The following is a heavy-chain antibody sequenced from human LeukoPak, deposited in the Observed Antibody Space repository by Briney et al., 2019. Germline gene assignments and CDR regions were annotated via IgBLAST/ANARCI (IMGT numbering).Heavy chain of an antibody. V-gene: IGHV3-7*01. D-gene: IGHD3-22*01. Sequence: GGSLRLSXAASGVTFSSYWMSWVGQAPGKGLEWVANRKQDGSEKYYVDSVKGRFTISRDNAKNSLYLQMNSLRAEDTAVYYCARVPRLHESSGERPHKLDYWGQGTLVTVSS. CDR3: ARVPRLHESSGERPHKLDY. J-gene: IGHJ4*02. CDR1: GVTFSSYW. CDR2: RKQDGSEK.